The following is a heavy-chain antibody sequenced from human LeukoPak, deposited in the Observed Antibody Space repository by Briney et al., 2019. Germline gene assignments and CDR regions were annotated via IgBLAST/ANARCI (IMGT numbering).Heavy chain of an antibody. Sequence: SVKVSCKTSGGTFSSYAISWVRQAPGQGLEWMGGIIPIFGTANYAQKFQGRVTITADESTSTAYMELSSLRSEDTAVYYCARGGYDSSGYYSYYFDYWGQGTLVTVSS. J-gene: IGHJ4*02. CDR1: GGTFSSYA. V-gene: IGHV1-69*01. CDR2: IIPIFGTA. D-gene: IGHD3-22*01. CDR3: ARGGYDSSGYYSYYFDY.